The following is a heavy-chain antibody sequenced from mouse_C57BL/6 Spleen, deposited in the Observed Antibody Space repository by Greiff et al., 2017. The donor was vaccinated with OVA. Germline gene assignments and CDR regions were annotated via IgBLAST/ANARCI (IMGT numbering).Heavy chain of an antibody. CDR3: ARPYYDYGYFDY. J-gene: IGHJ2*01. D-gene: IGHD2-4*01. Sequence: QVHVKQPGTELVKPGASVKLSCKASGYTFTSYWMHWVKQRPGQGLEWIGNINPSNGGTNYNEKFKSKATLTVDKSSSTAYMQLSSLTSEDSAVYYCARPYYDYGYFDYWGQGTTLTVSS. CDR1: GYTFTSYW. V-gene: IGHV1-53*01. CDR2: INPSNGGT.